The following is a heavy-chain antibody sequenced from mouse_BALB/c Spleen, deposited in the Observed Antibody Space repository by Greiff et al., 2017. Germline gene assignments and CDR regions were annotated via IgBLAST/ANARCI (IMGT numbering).Heavy chain of an antibody. J-gene: IGHJ3*01. CDR1: GYSITSDYA. CDR3: ARGGYSWFAY. Sequence: EVMLVESGPGLVKPSQSLSLTCTVTGYSITSDYAWNWIRQFPGNKLEWMGYISYSGSTSYNPSLKSRISITRDTSKNQFFLQLNSVTTEDTATYYCARGGYSWFAYWGQGTLVTVSA. D-gene: IGHD2-3*01. CDR2: ISYSGST. V-gene: IGHV3-2*02.